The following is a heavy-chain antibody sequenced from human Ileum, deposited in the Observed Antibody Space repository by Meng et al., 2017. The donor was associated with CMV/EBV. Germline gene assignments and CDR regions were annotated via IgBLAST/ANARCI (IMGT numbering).Heavy chain of an antibody. CDR3: SRGSSSPAY. CDR1: GLTFSSGW. V-gene: IGHV3-15*01. Sequence: GESLKISCVVSGLTFSSGWMTWVRQAPGKGLEWVGRIKSKSDGGTRDYAAPVKGRFTISRDDSKKTVYLQMNSLKTEDTGVYYCSRGSSSPAYWGQGTLVTVSS. D-gene: IGHD6-6*01. CDR2: IKSKSDGGTR. J-gene: IGHJ4*02.